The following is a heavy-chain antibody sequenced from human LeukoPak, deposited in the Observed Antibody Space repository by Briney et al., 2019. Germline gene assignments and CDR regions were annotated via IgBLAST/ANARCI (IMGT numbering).Heavy chain of an antibody. V-gene: IGHV1-2*02. Sequence: ASVKVSCKASGYTFTGYYMHWMRQAPGQGLEWMGWINPNSGGTNYAQKFQGRVTMTRDTSISTAYMELSRLRSDDTAVYYCARDKRHSSSWYYYYYYMDVWGKGTTVTVSS. CDR3: ARDKRHSSSWYYYYYYMDV. CDR2: INPNSGGT. D-gene: IGHD6-13*01. J-gene: IGHJ6*03. CDR1: GYTFTGYY.